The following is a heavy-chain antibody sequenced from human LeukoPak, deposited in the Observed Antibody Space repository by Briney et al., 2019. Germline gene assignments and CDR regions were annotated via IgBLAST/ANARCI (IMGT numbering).Heavy chain of an antibody. V-gene: IGHV3-9*03. CDR2: ISWNSGRI. Sequence: GRSLRLSCAAAGLTFDDYAMHWVRQAPGKCLEWVSCISWNSGRIGYVDSVKGRFTISRENAKNSLYLQMNSLKPEDMAVYYCAKSTYYDFWSGYLDYWGQGTRVTVSS. CDR1: GLTFDDYA. D-gene: IGHD3-3*01. CDR3: AKSTYYDFWSGYLDY. J-gene: IGHJ4*02.